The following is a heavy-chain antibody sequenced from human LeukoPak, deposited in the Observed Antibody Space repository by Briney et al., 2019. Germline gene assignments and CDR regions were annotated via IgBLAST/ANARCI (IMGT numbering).Heavy chain of an antibody. J-gene: IGHJ4*02. D-gene: IGHD6-13*01. CDR2: IYYSGST. CDR1: GGSISSSSYY. CDR3: ARYSIAAAGREYYFDH. Sequence: SETLSLTCTVSGGSISSSSYYWSWIRQPPGKGLEWIGYIYYSGSTNYNPSLKSRVTISVDTSKNQFSLKLSSVTAADTAVYYCARYSIAAAGREYYFDHWGQGTLVTVSS. V-gene: IGHV4-61*01.